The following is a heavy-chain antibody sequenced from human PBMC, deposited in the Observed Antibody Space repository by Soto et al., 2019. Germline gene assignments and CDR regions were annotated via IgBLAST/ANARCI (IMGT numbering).Heavy chain of an antibody. V-gene: IGHV4-59*08. D-gene: IGHD3-22*01. Sequence: QVQLQESGPGQVKPSETLSLRCSVSNGSISPNYWTWIRQPPGKGLEWIGYIYYAGTTTYNPSLKSRVTILVDTSKNEVSLKLTSVTAADTAVYYCARLGAYYQALDSWGQGTLVTVSS. CDR2: IYYAGTT. CDR3: ARLGAYYQALDS. CDR1: NGSISPNY. J-gene: IGHJ4*02.